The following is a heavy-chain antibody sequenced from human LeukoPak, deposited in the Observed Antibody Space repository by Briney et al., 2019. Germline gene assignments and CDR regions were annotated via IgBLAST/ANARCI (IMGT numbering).Heavy chain of an antibody. D-gene: IGHD6-13*01. J-gene: IGHJ4*02. CDR1: GGSISTSNYY. V-gene: IGHV4-39*07. CDR3: ARNGQQLYHDC. CDR2: IFYSGST. Sequence: PSETLSLTCTVSGGSISTSNYYWGWIRQPPGKGLEWIGNIFYSGSTYYSPSLKSRVTISLDTSRNQFSLKLNSVTAADTAVYYCARNGQQLYHDCWGQGTLVTVSS.